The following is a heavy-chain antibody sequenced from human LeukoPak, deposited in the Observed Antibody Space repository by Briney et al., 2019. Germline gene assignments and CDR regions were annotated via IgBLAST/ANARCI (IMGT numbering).Heavy chain of an antibody. CDR3: ARVGTGTTSAFYYYMDV. J-gene: IGHJ6*03. V-gene: IGHV1-2*02. CDR1: GYTFTGYY. CDR2: INPNSGGT. Sequence: GASVKVSCKASGYTFTGYYMHWVRQAPGQGLEWMGWINPNSGGTNHAQKFQGRVTMTRDTSISTAYMELSRLRSDDTAVYYCARVGTGTTSAFYYYMDVWGKGTTVTVSS. D-gene: IGHD1-7*01.